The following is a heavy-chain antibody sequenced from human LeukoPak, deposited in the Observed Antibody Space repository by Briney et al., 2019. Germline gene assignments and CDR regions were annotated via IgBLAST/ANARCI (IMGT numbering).Heavy chain of an antibody. V-gene: IGHV4-30-4*01. CDR1: GGSISSGDYY. J-gene: IGHJ4*02. D-gene: IGHD6-6*01. CDR2: IYYSGST. Sequence: SQTLSLTCTVSGGSISSGDYYWSWIRQPPGKGLEWIGYIYYSGSTYYNPSLKSRVTISVDTSKNQFSLKLSSVTAADTAVYYCARERAARLGGYFDYWGQGTLVTVSS. CDR3: ARERAARLGGYFDY.